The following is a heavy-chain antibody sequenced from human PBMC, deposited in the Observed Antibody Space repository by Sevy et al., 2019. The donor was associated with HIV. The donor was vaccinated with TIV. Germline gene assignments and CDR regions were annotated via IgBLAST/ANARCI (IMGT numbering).Heavy chain of an antibody. CDR3: ARAIAPSKIRHATQGMDV. CDR1: GFTFNSYA. CDR2: ISYDGSNK. V-gene: IGHV3-30-3*01. Sequence: GGSLRLSCAASGFTFNSYAIYWVRQAPGKGLDWVALISYDGSNKYYAPSVKGRFTMSGDESKNTLYLSINSLTVEDTGVYYCARAIAPSKIRHATQGMDVWGQGTTVTVSS. D-gene: IGHD2-2*01. J-gene: IGHJ6*02.